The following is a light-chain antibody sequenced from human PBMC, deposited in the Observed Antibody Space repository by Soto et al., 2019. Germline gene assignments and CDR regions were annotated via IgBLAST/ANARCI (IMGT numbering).Light chain of an antibody. J-gene: IGLJ3*02. V-gene: IGLV2-14*01. Sequence: QSVLTQPASVSGSPGQSITISCTGTSSDVGGYNYVSWYQQHPGKAPKLMIYEVSNRPSGVSNRFSGSKSGKTASLTICGTQAKDEADYYCSSNTSRSTLLCGGGNQLTV. CDR3: SSNTSRSTLL. CDR1: SSDVGGYNY. CDR2: EVS.